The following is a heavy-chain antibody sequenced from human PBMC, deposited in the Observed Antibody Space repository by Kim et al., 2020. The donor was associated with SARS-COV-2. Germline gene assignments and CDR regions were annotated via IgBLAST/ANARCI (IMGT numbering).Heavy chain of an antibody. V-gene: IGHV1-18*01. CDR3: ARDKKQVGGLDLTMFGVVSVDAGDY. CDR1: GYNFVFYG. J-gene: IGHJ4*02. CDR2: ISGYNGNT. D-gene: IGHD3-3*01. Sequence: ASVKVSCKASGYNFVFYGISWVRQAPGQGLEGMGWISGYNGNTAYAQTLQGRVTMTIETSTNTAYMELWSLRCDDTAVYYCARDKKQVGGLDLTMFGVVSVDAGDYWGQGTPVTVSS.